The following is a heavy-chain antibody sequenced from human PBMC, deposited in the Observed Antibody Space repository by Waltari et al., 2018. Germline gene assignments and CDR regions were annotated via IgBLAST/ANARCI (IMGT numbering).Heavy chain of an antibody. J-gene: IGHJ4*02. CDR3: ARDRAGPRVGGTSGYFDC. D-gene: IGHD1-26*01. V-gene: IGHV3-53*01. CDR2: IYTGGST. CDR1: GFTVSSNY. Sequence: EVQLVASGGGLIQPGGSLRLSCAASGFTVSSNYMNWVRQAPGKGLEWVSIIYTGGSTYYADSVKGRFTISRDNSKNTLYLQMNSLRPEDTAVYYCARDRAGPRVGGTSGYFDCWGQGLLVTVSS.